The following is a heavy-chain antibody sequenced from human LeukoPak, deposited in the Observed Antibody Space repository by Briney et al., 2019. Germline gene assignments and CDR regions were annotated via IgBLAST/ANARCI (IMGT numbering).Heavy chain of an antibody. V-gene: IGHV3-30-3*01. J-gene: IGHJ4*02. CDR2: ISYDGSNK. D-gene: IGHD3-10*01. CDR3: ARAQGSGSYADFDY. Sequence: GGSLRLSCAASGFTFSSYAMHWVRQAPGKGLEWVAVISYDGSNKYYADSVKGRFTISRVNSKNTLYLQMNSLRAEDTAVYYCARAQGSGSYADFDYWGQGTLVTVSS. CDR1: GFTFSSYA.